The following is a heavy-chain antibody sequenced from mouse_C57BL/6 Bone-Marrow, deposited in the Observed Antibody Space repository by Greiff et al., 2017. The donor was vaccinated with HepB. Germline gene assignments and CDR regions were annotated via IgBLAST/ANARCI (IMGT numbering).Heavy chain of an antibody. CDR2: ISDGGSYT. CDR1: GFTFSSYA. D-gene: IGHD1-1*01. J-gene: IGHJ3*01. Sequence: EVKVVESGGGLVKPGGSLKLSCAASGFTFSSYAMSWVRQTPEKRLEWVATISDGGSYTYYPDNVKGRFTISRDNAKNNLYLQMSHLKSEDTAMYYCAREGNYYGSSYVRFAYWGQGTLVTVSA. V-gene: IGHV5-4*01. CDR3: AREGNYYGSSYVRFAY.